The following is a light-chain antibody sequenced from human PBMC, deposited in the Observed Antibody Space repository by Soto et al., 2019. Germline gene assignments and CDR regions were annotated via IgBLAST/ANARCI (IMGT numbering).Light chain of an antibody. Sequence: QLVLTQPASVSGSPGQSITISCTGTSSDVGNYNLVSWYQQYPGKAPKLMIYEGGKRPSGVSNRFSGSKSGNTASLTISGLQAEDEADYYCCSFALRSTLIFAGGTQLTVL. J-gene: IGLJ2*01. V-gene: IGLV2-23*01. CDR2: EGG. CDR3: CSFALRSTLI. CDR1: SSDVGNYNL.